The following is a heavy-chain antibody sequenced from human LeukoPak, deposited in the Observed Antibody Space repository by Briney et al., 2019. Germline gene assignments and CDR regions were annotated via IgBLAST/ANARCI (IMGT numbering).Heavy chain of an antibody. CDR3: ARDWPKGRYSGSYGAFDI. Sequence: PGGSLRLSCAASGFTFSSYAMSWVRQAPGKGLEWVSAISGSGGSTYYADSVKGRFTISRDNAKNSLYLQMNSLRAEDTAVYYCARDWPKGRYSGSYGAFDIWGQGTMVTVSS. V-gene: IGHV3-23*01. D-gene: IGHD1-26*01. CDR2: ISGSGGST. CDR1: GFTFSSYA. J-gene: IGHJ3*02.